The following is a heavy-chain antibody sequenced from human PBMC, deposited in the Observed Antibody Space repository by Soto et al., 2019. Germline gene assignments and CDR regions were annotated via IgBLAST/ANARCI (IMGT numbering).Heavy chain of an antibody. Sequence: PSETLSLTCNVSAGSISNYYWTCDRQSPEKGLEWIGYMYYNGNINYNPSLKSRVAISIDTSKNQFSLTLKSVTAADTAVYYCASGGNWFDPWGQGVLVTVSS. V-gene: IGHV4-59*01. CDR1: AGSISNYY. CDR3: ASGGNWFDP. CDR2: MYYNGNI. J-gene: IGHJ5*02. D-gene: IGHD3-16*01.